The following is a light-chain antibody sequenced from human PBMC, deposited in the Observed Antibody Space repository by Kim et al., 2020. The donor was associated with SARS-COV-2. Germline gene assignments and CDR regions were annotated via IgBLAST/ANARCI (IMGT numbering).Light chain of an antibody. CDR1: QSVGSY. CDR2: DAS. CDR3: QLRGIWPPT. V-gene: IGKV3-11*01. J-gene: IGKJ4*01. Sequence: EIVLTQSPGTLSLSPGERATLSCRASQSVGSYLAWYQQKPGQAPRLLIYDASNRATGIPARFSGSGSGTDFTLTISSLEPEDFALYHFQLRGIWPPTLVEGTKVDIK.